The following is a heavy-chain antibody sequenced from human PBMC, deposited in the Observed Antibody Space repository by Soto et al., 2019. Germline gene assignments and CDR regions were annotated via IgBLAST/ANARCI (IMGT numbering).Heavy chain of an antibody. V-gene: IGHV4-30-4*01. CDR1: GDSIRSIYYY. CDR3: VRGGQGSPFDH. Sequence: QVQLQESGPGLVKPSQTLSLTCTVSGDSIRSIYYYWSCIRQPPGKGLEWIGFIYYTGSGYYNPSLQNRLTMSVDTPKNQFSLKLNSVTAADTAVYYCVRGGQGSPFDHWGQGTLVTVSS. CDR2: IYYTGSG. J-gene: IGHJ4*02.